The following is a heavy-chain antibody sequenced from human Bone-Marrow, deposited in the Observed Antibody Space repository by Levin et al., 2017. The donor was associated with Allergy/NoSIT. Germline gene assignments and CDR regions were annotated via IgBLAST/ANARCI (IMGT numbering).Heavy chain of an antibody. CDR3: AREVNIPVRGVTDDAFDI. D-gene: IGHD3-10*01. Sequence: SQTLSLTCSVSGGSISSGDYYWSWIRQPPGKGLEWIGYIYHSGSAHYNPSLKSRLTMSVDTSKNQFSLNLSSVTAADTAVYYCAREVNIPVRGVTDDAFDIWGQGTMVTVSS. CDR2: IYHSGSA. CDR1: GGSISSGDYY. V-gene: IGHV4-30-4*01. J-gene: IGHJ3*02.